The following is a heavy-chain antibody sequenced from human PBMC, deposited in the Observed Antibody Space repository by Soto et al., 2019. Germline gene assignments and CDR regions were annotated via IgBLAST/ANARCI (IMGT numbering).Heavy chain of an antibody. Sequence: SETLSLTCTVSGGSISSSSYYWGWIRQPPGKGLEWIGSIYYSGSTYYNPSLKSRVTISVDTSKNQFSLKLSSVTAADTAVYYCAMPGIAAAGTFYYYYYGIDVWGQGTTVTVSS. CDR1: GGSISSSSYY. D-gene: IGHD6-13*01. CDR2: IYYSGST. J-gene: IGHJ6*02. CDR3: AMPGIAAAGTFYYYYYGIDV. V-gene: IGHV4-39*01.